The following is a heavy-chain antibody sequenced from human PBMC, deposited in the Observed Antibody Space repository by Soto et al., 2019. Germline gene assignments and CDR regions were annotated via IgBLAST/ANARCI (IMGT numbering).Heavy chain of an antibody. V-gene: IGHV3-11*01. Sequence: PGGSLRLSCAASGFTFSDYYMSWIRQAPGKGLEWVSYISSSGSTIYYADSVKGRFTISRDNAKNSLYLQMNSLRAEDTAVYYCARDLEGYDFWSGYYFPGYWGQGTLVTVPS. CDR1: GFTFSDYY. CDR3: ARDLEGYDFWSGYYFPGY. CDR2: ISSSGSTI. J-gene: IGHJ4*02. D-gene: IGHD3-3*01.